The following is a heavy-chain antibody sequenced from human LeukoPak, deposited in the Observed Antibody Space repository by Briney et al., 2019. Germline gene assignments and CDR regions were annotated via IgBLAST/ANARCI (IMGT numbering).Heavy chain of an antibody. D-gene: IGHD6-19*01. V-gene: IGHV4-39*07. Sequence: PSETLSLTCTVSGGSISSSSYYWGWIRQPPGKGLEWIGSIYCSGSTYYNPSLKSRVTISVDTSKNQFSLKLSSVTAADTAVYYCARGRGGWTFDYWGQGTLVTVSS. CDR1: GGSISSSSYY. CDR2: IYCSGST. CDR3: ARGRGGWTFDY. J-gene: IGHJ4*02.